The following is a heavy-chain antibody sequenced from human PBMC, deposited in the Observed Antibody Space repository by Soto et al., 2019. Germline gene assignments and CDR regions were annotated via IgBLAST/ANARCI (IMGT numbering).Heavy chain of an antibody. D-gene: IGHD4-17*01. CDR2: ISAYNGNT. J-gene: IGHJ4*02. CDR1: GYTFTRYG. V-gene: IGHV1-18*01. CDR3: ARGITTVTTDNFDY. Sequence: QVQLVQSGAEVKKPGSSVKVSCKASGYTFTRYGISWVRQAPGQGLERMGWISAYNGNTNYAQKLQGRVTMTTDTSTSTAYMELMRMRSDDTAVYYCARGITTVTTDNFDYWGQGTLVTVSS.